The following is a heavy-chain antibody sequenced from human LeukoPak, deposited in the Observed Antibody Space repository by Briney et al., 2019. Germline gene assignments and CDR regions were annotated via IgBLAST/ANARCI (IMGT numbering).Heavy chain of an antibody. CDR1: GFTFSSYW. CDR2: INSDGSST. V-gene: IGHV3-74*01. CDR3: ARHPPTSYCSGGSCYSP. J-gene: IGHJ5*02. Sequence: PGGSLRLSCAASGFTFSSYWMHWVRQAPGKGLVWVSRINSDGSSTSYADSVKGRFTISRDNAKNTLYLQMNSLRAEDTAVYYCARHPPTSYCSGGSCYSPWGQGTLVTVSS. D-gene: IGHD2-15*01.